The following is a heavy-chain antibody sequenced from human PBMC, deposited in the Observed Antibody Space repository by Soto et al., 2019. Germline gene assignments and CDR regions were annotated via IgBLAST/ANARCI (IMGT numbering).Heavy chain of an antibody. V-gene: IGHV4-59*01. D-gene: IGHD1-26*01. J-gene: IGHJ5*02. Sequence: SETLSLTCTVSGDSISSYYWSWIRQPPGKGLEWIGYIYYSGSINYNPSLKSRVTISVDTSKNQFSLKLSSVTAADTAVYYCARCLFSYGARFDPWGQGTLVTVSS. CDR3: ARCLFSYGARFDP. CDR2: IYYSGSI. CDR1: GDSISSYY.